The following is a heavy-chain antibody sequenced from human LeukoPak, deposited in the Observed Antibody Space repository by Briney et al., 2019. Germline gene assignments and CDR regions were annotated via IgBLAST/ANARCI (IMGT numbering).Heavy chain of an antibody. Sequence: KPSETLSLTCTVSGGSISTYYWSWIRQPPGKGLEWIGYIYYSGSTNYNPSLKSRVTISVDTSKNQFSLKLSSVTAADTAVYYCASSAAGTQYFDYWGQGTLVTVSS. CDR2: IYYSGST. J-gene: IGHJ4*02. D-gene: IGHD6-13*01. CDR1: GGSISTYY. V-gene: IGHV4-59*01. CDR3: ASSAAGTQYFDY.